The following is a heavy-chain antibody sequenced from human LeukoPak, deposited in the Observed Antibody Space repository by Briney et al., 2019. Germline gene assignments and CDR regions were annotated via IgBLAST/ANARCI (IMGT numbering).Heavy chain of an antibody. Sequence: SETLSLTCTVSGGSISSYYWSWIRQPAGKGLEWIGRIYTSGSTNYNPSLKSRVTMSVDTSKNQLSLKLSSVTAADTAVYYCARVHSSSWYVDYWGQGTLVTVSS. D-gene: IGHD6-13*01. CDR1: GGSISSYY. CDR3: ARVHSSSWYVDY. V-gene: IGHV4-4*07. CDR2: IYTSGST. J-gene: IGHJ4*02.